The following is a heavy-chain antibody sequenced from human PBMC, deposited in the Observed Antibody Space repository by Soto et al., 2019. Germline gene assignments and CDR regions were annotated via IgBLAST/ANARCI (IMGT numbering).Heavy chain of an antibody. Sequence: EVQLVESGGGMVQPGWSLRVSCGASGYTLSSYSMHWVRQAPGKGLEWVSYISGSGGTIYYADSVKGRFTISRDNAKNSLSVQMNSLRDEDTAVYFCAREMGLRSSGWSYYFDFWGQGTRVTVSS. CDR3: AREMGLRSSGWSYYFDF. J-gene: IGHJ4*02. CDR2: ISGSGGTI. CDR1: GYTLSSYS. D-gene: IGHD6-19*01. V-gene: IGHV3-48*02.